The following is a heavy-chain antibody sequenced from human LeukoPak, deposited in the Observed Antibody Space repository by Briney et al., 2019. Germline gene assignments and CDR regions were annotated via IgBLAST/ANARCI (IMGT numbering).Heavy chain of an antibody. CDR2: IYSGGST. CDR3: ARDNYYDSSGYFPIDY. J-gene: IGHJ4*02. V-gene: IGHV3-66*01. Sequence: GGSLRLSCAASGFTVSSNYMSWVRQAPGKGLEWVSVIYSGGSTYYADSVKGRFTISRDNSKNTLYLQMNSLRAEDTAVYYCARDNYYDSSGYFPIDYWGQGTLVTVSS. CDR1: GFTVSSNY. D-gene: IGHD3-22*01.